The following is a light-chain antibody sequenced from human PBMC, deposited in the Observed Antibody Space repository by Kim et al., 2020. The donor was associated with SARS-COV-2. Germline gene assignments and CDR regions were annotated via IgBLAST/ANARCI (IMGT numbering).Light chain of an antibody. CDR3: QTWGTDIYVI. V-gene: IGLV4-69*01. Sequence: SVRLTCTRSSGHSTYAIAWHQQQPEKGPRYLMKINSDGSHNKGDGIPDRFSGSSSGAERYLTISSLQSEDEADYYCQTWGTDIYVIFGGGTKLTVL. J-gene: IGLJ2*01. CDR2: INSDGSH. CDR1: SGHSTYA.